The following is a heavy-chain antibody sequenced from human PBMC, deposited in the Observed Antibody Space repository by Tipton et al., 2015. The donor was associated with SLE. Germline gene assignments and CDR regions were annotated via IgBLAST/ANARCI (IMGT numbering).Heavy chain of an antibody. D-gene: IGHD2-21*02. CDR3: AKDICGDCYPSYFDY. J-gene: IGHJ4*02. V-gene: IGHV3-23*01. Sequence: GSLRLSYAASGFTFRSYGMSWVRQAPGKGLEWVSGISGSGGSTYYADSVKGRFTISRDNSKNTLYLQMNSLRAEDTAVYYCAKDICGDCYPSYFDYWGQGTLVTVSS. CDR1: GFTFRSYG. CDR2: ISGSGGST.